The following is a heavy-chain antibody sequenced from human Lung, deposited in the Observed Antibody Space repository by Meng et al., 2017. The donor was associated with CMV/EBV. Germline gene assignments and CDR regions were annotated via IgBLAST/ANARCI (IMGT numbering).Heavy chain of an antibody. Sequence: VQLQDTGPGLVKPSQTLSLTCTVSGGSISSGDYYWSWIRQPPGKGLEWIGYIYYSGSTYYNPSLKSRVTISVDTSKNQFSLKLSSVTAADTAVYYCARALDTAMVTFDYWGQGTLVTVSS. V-gene: IGHV4-30-4*08. CDR1: GGSISSGDYY. CDR2: IYYSGST. CDR3: ARALDTAMVTFDY. D-gene: IGHD5-18*01. J-gene: IGHJ4*02.